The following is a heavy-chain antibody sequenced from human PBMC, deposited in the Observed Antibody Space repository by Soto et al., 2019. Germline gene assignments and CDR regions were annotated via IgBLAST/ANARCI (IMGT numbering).Heavy chain of an antibody. D-gene: IGHD5-12*01. Sequence: SETLSLTCTIYGGSIGSNYWSWIRQPPGKGLQWIGYIYYSGTTDYSPSLKSRVTMSVDTSKMQFSLRLASVTAADTAVYYCGRAPYNGSDVWGQGTMVTVSS. CDR1: GGSIGSNY. CDR2: IYYSGTT. J-gene: IGHJ3*01. V-gene: IGHV4-59*01. CDR3: GRAPYNGSDV.